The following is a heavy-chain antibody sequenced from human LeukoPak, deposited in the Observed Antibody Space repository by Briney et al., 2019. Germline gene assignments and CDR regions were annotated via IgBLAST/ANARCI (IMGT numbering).Heavy chain of an antibody. Sequence: GGSLRLSCAASGFTFSSYGMHWVRQAPGKGLEWVAFIRYDGSNKYYADSVKGRFTISRDNSKNTLYLQMNSLRAEDTAVYYCARGGGYSSSWYEEPPFDYWGQGTLVTVSS. J-gene: IGHJ4*02. D-gene: IGHD6-13*01. CDR1: GFTFSSYG. CDR2: IRYDGSNK. CDR3: ARGGGYSSSWYEEPPFDY. V-gene: IGHV3-30*02.